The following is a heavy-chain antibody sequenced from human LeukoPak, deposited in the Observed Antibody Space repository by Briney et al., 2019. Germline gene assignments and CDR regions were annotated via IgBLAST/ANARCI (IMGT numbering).Heavy chain of an antibody. CDR3: ARDGDTAMVEMSDH. J-gene: IGHJ4*02. D-gene: IGHD5-18*01. CDR1: GFTFSSYA. Sequence: GGSLRLSCAASGFTFSSYAMSWVRQAPGKGLEWVSAISGSGGSTYYADSVKGRFTISRDNSKNTLYLQMNSLRAEDTAVYYCARDGDTAMVEMSDHWGQGTLVTVSS. CDR2: ISGSGGST. V-gene: IGHV3-23*01.